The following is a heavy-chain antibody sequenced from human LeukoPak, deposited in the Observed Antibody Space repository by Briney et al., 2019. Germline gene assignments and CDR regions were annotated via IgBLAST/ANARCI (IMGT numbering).Heavy chain of an antibody. CDR2: ISAYNGNT. Sequence: ASVKVSCKASGYTFTSYGISWVRQAPGQGLEWMGWISAYNGNTNYAQKLQGRVTMTTDTSTSTAYMELRSLRSDDTAVYYCARGDSGVVVTTYYYYYGMDVWGQGTTVTVSS. V-gene: IGHV1-18*01. J-gene: IGHJ6*02. D-gene: IGHD2-21*02. CDR1: GYTFTSYG. CDR3: ARGDSGVVVTTYYYYYGMDV.